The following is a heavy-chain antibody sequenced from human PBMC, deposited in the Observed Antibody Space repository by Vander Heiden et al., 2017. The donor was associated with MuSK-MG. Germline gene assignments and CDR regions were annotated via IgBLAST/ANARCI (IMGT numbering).Heavy chain of an antibody. CDR3: ARAYDYGEQYFDY. D-gene: IGHD4-17*01. CDR2: ISRSSSYI. V-gene: IGHV3-21*03. J-gene: IGHJ4*02. CDR1: GFPFSSYS. Sequence: EVPLVESGGGLVKPGGSLRLSCAASGFPFSSYSMNWVRQAPGKGLEWVSSISRSSSYIYYADSVKGRFTISRDNAKNSLYLQMNSLRAEDTAVYYCARAYDYGEQYFDYWGQGTLGTVSS.